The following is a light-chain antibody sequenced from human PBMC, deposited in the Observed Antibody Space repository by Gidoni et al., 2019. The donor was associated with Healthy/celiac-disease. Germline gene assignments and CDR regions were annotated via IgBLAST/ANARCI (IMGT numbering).Light chain of an antibody. CDR1: NIGSKS. CDR2: DDS. Sequence: SDVLTQPPSVSVAPGPTARITWGGNNIGSKSVHWYQQKPGQAPVLVVYDDSDRPSGIPERFSGSNSGNTATLTISRVEAGDEADYYCQVWDSSSDQPYVFGTGTKVTVL. CDR3: QVWDSSSDQPYV. J-gene: IGLJ1*01. V-gene: IGLV3-21*02.